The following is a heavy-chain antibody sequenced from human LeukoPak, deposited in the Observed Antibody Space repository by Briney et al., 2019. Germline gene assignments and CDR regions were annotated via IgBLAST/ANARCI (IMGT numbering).Heavy chain of an antibody. J-gene: IGHJ4*02. CDR1: GFSLSRYW. D-gene: IGHD3/OR15-3a*01. Sequence: TGGSLRLSCAASGFSLSRYWMSWVRQAPGKGLEWVANIGKDGSGNHYVDSVKGRFTISRDNAKNSLYLQMNSLRADDTAVCYCARDLDYYATDYWGQGTLVTVSS. CDR2: IGKDGSGN. V-gene: IGHV3-7*01. CDR3: ARDLDYYATDY.